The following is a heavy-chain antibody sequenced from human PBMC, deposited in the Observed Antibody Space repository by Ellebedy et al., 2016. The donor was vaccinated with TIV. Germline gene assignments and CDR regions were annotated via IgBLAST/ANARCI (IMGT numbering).Heavy chain of an antibody. J-gene: IGHJ6*02. CDR1: GFTFSSHS. CDR3: ARDLPTVMNRGWYYGMDV. D-gene: IGHD7-27*01. Sequence: PGGSLRLSCAASGFTFSSHSMSWVRQAPGKGLEWVAYISSSSSYIYYVDSVKGRFTIYRDNATKSLYLEMNSLRVEDTAVYYCARDLPTVMNRGWYYGMDVWGQGTTVTVSS. CDR2: ISSSSSYI. V-gene: IGHV3-21*01.